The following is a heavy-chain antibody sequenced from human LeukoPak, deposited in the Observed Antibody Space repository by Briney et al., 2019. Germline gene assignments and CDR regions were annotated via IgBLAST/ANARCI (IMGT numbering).Heavy chain of an antibody. Sequence: GGSLRLSCAVSGFTFSNSAMYWVRQAPGKGLEWVAVISKDGGIRSYADSVEGRFTISRDNSENTLYLQMNSLRPEDTTVYYCARESFDVWGQGTMVTVSS. CDR2: ISKDGGIR. CDR3: ARESFDV. J-gene: IGHJ3*01. CDR1: GFTFSNSA. V-gene: IGHV3-30*04.